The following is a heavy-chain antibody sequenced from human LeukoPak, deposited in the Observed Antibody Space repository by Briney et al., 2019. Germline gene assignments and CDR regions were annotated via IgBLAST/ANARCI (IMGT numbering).Heavy chain of an antibody. D-gene: IGHD2/OR15-2a*01. CDR3: ARDFYASGFYFWFDP. Sequence: SSETLSLTCTVSGGYTGSHYWSWIRQPAGKGLEWIGRISPSGTTHYNPSLGSRVSMSVDTSNNFFSLRLTSVTAADTAVYYCARDFYASGFYFWFDPWGQGILVTVSS. CDR2: ISPSGTT. CDR1: GGYTGSHY. J-gene: IGHJ5*02. V-gene: IGHV4-4*07.